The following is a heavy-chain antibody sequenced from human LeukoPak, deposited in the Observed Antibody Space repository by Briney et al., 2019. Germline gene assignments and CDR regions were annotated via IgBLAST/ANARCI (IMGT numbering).Heavy chain of an antibody. CDR1: GYTFTSYG. D-gene: IGHD3-10*01. J-gene: IGHJ4*02. V-gene: IGHV1-18*04. CDR2: ISAYNGNT. CDR3: ARNSRFSLLWFGELLDY. Sequence: GASVKVSCKASGYTFTSYGISWVRQAPGQGLEWMGWISAYNGNTNYAQELQGRVTMTTDTSTSTAYMELRSLRSDDTAVYYCARNSRFSLLWFGELLDYWGQGTLVTVSS.